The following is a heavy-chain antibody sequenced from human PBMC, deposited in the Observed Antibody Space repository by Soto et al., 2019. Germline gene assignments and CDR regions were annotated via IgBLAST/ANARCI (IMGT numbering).Heavy chain of an antibody. D-gene: IGHD2-21*02. Sequence: HVQLQESGPGLVKPSQTLSLTCTVSGGSISSGGYYWSWIRQHPGKGLEWIGYIDYSGSTYYHPSLTSRVTISVDTSKNQFSLKLSSVTAADTAVYYCASNLYCGGDCYSVYWGQGTLVPVSS. J-gene: IGHJ4*02. CDR3: ASNLYCGGDCYSVY. CDR2: IDYSGST. V-gene: IGHV4-31*03. CDR1: GGSISSGGYY.